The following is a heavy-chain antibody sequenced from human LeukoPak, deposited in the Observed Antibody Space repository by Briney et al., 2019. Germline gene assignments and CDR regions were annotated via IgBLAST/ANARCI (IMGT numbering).Heavy chain of an antibody. CDR2: IYYSGST. Sequence: SETLSLTCTVSGGSISSYYWSWIRQPPGKGLEWIGSIYYSGSTYYNPSLKSRVTISVDTSKNQFSLKLSSVTAADTAVYYCARSPFWVGATFDYWGQGTLVTVSS. CDR3: ARSPFWVGATFDY. D-gene: IGHD1-26*01. V-gene: IGHV4-59*05. CDR1: GGSISSYY. J-gene: IGHJ4*02.